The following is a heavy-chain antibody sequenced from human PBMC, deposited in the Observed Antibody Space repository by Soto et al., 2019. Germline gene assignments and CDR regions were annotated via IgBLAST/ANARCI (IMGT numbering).Heavy chain of an antibody. CDR1: GLTFSSYW. CDR3: ARDPRPYSGYDPLDY. Sequence: EVQLVESGGGLVQPGGSLRLSCAASGLTFSSYWMHWVRQAPGKGLVWVSRINSDGSSTNYADSVKGRFTISRDNAKNTLYLQMNSLRAEDTAVYYCARDPRPYSGYDPLDYWGQGTLVTVSS. J-gene: IGHJ4*02. CDR2: INSDGSST. D-gene: IGHD5-12*01. V-gene: IGHV3-74*01.